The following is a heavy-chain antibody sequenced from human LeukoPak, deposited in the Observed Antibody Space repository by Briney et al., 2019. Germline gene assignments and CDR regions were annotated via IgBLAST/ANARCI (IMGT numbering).Heavy chain of an antibody. CDR1: GFTFNDYY. CDR2: INIGGTNT. Sequence: GGSLRLSCAASGFTFNDYYMSWIRQAPGKGREWLSYINIGGTNTHYADSVKGRFTISRDNAKKSLYLEMNNLRAEDTAVYYCATDGAGFDTWGQGVLVTVSS. V-gene: IGHV3-11*01. J-gene: IGHJ5*02. CDR3: ATDGAGFDT.